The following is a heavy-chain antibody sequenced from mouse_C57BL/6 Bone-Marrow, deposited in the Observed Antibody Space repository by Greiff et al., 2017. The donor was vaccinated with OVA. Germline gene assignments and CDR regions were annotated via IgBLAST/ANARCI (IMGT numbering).Heavy chain of an antibody. CDR2: ISSGGSYT. CDR1: GFTFSSYG. J-gene: IGHJ2*01. Sequence: EVQVVESGGDLVKPGGSLKLSCAASGFTFSSYGMSWVRQTPDKRLEWVATISSGGSYTYYPDSVKGRFTISRDNAKNTLYLQMSSLKSEDTAMYYCTRDRGNYYGSSYSSYFDYWGQGTTLTVSS. D-gene: IGHD1-1*01. V-gene: IGHV5-6*01. CDR3: TRDRGNYYGSSYSSYFDY.